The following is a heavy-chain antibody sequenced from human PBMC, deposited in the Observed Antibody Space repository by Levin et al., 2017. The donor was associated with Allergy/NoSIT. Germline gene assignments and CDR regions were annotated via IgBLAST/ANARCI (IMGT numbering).Heavy chain of an antibody. CDR1: GFTFSTYA. V-gene: IGHV3-23*01. CDR2: ISGSGDNT. J-gene: IGHJ4*02. D-gene: IGHD2-15*01. Sequence: GGSLRLSCAASGFTFSTYAMSWVRQAPGKGLEWVSTISGSGDNTYYADSVQGRLTISRDNSKNTLYLQMNSLTAEDTAVYYCAKQSSSWIRHDFDYWGQGTLVTVSS. CDR3: AKQSSSWIRHDFDY.